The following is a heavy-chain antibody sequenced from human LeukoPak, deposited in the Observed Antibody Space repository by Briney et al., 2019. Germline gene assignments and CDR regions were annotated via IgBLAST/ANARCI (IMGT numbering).Heavy chain of an antibody. CDR3: ARVERVLMELIWNY. J-gene: IGHJ4*02. V-gene: IGHV3-53*01. D-gene: IGHD2-8*01. Sequence: GGSLRLSCAASGFTVSSNHMSWVRQAPGKGLEWVSVIYSGGSTYYVDSVKGRFTISRDSSKNTLYLQVNSLRAEDTAVYYCARVERVLMELIWNYWGQGTLVTVSS. CDR1: GFTVSSNH. CDR2: IYSGGST.